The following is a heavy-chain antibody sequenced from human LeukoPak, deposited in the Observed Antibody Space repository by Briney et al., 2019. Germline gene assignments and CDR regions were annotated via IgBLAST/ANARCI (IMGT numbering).Heavy chain of an antibody. CDR1: GFTFSSSA. V-gene: IGHV3-23*01. CDR3: AKRGPASLNWGAFDS. D-gene: IGHD7-27*01. J-gene: IGHJ4*02. Sequence: PGGSLRLSCAASGFTFSSSAMCWVRQAPGKGLEWVSCIAPSGGVTYYADAAKGRFTISRDNSKSTLFLQMNSLRVEDTAVYYCAKRGPASLNWGAFDSWGQGSLVAVSS. CDR2: IAPSGGVT.